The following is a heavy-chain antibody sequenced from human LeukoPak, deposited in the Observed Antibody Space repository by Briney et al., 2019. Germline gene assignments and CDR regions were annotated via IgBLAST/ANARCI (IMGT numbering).Heavy chain of an antibody. D-gene: IGHD4-17*01. CDR2: ISAYNGNT. V-gene: IGHV1-18*01. CDR3: ASLRENDYGDYDDGMDV. CDR1: GYTFTSYG. J-gene: IGHJ6*02. Sequence: GASVKVSCKASGYTFTSYGISWVRQAPGQGLEWMGWISAYNGNTNYAQKLQGRVTMTTDTSTSTAYMELRSLRSGDTAVYCCASLRENDYGDYDDGMDVWGQGTTVTVSS.